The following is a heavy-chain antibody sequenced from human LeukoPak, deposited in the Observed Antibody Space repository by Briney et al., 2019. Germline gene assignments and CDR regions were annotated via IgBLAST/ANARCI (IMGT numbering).Heavy chain of an antibody. J-gene: IGHJ2*01. D-gene: IGHD1-26*01. CDR2: ARNKANSYTT. V-gene: IGHV3-72*01. CDR3: ARTNLYGSGHWNFDL. Sequence: GGSLRLSCVASGFIFSDHYMDWVRQTPGKGLEWVGRARNKANSYTTEYAASVKGRFTVSRDESTNSLLLQMNNLKIEDTAVYFCARTNLYGSGHWNFDLWGRGTLVTVSS. CDR1: GFIFSDHY.